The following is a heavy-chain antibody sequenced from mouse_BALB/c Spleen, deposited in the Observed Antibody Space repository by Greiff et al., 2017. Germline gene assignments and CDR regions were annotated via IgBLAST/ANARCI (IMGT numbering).Heavy chain of an antibody. D-gene: IGHD2-4*01. CDR2: IYPGNVNT. CDR1: GYTFTSYY. Sequence: QVQLQQSGPELVKPGASVRISCKASGYTFTSYYIHWVKQRPGQGLEWIGWIYPGNVNTKYNEKFKGKATLTADKSSSTAYMQLSSLTSEDSAVYFCARGYDYDDRDAMDYWGQGTSVTVSS. V-gene: IGHV1S56*01. J-gene: IGHJ4*01. CDR3: ARGYDYDDRDAMDY.